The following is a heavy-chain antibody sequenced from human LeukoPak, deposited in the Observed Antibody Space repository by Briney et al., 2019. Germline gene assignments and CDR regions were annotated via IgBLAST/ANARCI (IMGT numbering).Heavy chain of an antibody. J-gene: IGHJ4*02. D-gene: IGHD3-9*01. V-gene: IGHV3-23*01. CDR2: ISGSGGST. CDR1: GFTFSSYA. CDR3: AKRGYDILTGTYYFDY. Sequence: GGSLRLSCAASGFTFSSYAMSWVRQAPGKGLEWVSAISGSGGSTYYADSVKGRFTISRDNSKNTLYLQMNSLRAEDTAVYYCAKRGYDILTGTYYFDYWGQGTLVTVPS.